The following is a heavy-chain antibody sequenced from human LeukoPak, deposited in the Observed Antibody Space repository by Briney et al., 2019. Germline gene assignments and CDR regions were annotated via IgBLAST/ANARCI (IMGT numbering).Heavy chain of an antibody. CDR2: MSYDGSNK. CDR1: GFTFSSYA. D-gene: IGHD6-13*01. Sequence: GGSLRLSCAASGFTFSSYAMHWVRQAPGKGLEWVAVMSYDGSNKYYADSVEGRFTISRDNSKNTLYLQMNSLRAEDTAVYYCAKDSHSWSRDYWGQGTLVTVSS. J-gene: IGHJ4*02. CDR3: AKDSHSWSRDY. V-gene: IGHV3-30*04.